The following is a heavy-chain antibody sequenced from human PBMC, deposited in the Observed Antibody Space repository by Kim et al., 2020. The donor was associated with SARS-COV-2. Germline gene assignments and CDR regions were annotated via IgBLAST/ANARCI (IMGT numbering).Heavy chain of an antibody. CDR1: GGSISSYY. J-gene: IGHJ4*02. Sequence: SETLSLTCTVSGGSISSYYWSWIRQPPGKGLEWIGYIYYIGNTNYNPSLNSRVTISIDTSKNQFSLKLNSVTAADTALYYCARHQDTVFWRLDSWGQGTLVTVSS. V-gene: IGHV4-59*08. D-gene: IGHD3-9*01. CDR3: ARHQDTVFWRLDS. CDR2: IYYIGNT.